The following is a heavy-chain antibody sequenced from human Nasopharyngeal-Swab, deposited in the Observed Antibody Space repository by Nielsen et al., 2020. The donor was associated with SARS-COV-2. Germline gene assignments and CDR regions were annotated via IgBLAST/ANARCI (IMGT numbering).Heavy chain of an antibody. CDR3: ARQGAVAGYYYYYMDV. V-gene: IGHV5-51*01. CDR2: IYPGDSDT. D-gene: IGHD6-19*01. J-gene: IGHJ6*03. CDR1: GYSFTSYW. Sequence: GESLQISCKGSGYSFTSYWIGWARQTPGKGLEWMGIIYPGDSDTRYSPSFQGQVTISADKSISTAYLQWSSLKASDTAMYYCARQGAVAGYYYYYMDVWGKGTTVTVSS.